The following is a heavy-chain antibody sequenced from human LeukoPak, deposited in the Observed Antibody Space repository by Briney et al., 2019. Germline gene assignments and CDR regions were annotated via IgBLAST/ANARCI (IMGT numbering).Heavy chain of an antibody. V-gene: IGHV4-59*01. CDR2: IYYSGST. CDR3: ARFQILTGYDY. Sequence: PSETLSLTCAVYGGSFSGYYWSWIRQPPGKGLEWIGYIYYSGSTNYNPSLKSRVTISVDTSKNQFSLKLSSVTAADTAVYYCARFQILTGYDYWGQGTLVTVSS. CDR1: GGSFSGYY. J-gene: IGHJ4*02. D-gene: IGHD3-9*01.